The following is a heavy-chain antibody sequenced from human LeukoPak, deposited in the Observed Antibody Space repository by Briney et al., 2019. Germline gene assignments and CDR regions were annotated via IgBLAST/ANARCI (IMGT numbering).Heavy chain of an antibody. CDR2: IYSGTI. CDR1: GFTFNTYG. V-gene: IGHV3-53*01. D-gene: IGHD4/OR15-4a*01. Sequence: GGSLRLSCAASGFTFNTYGMSWVRQAPGKGLEWVSFIYSGTIHYSDSVKGRFTISRDNSKNTLYLQMNSLRAEDTAVYYCARRAGAYSHPYDYWGQGTLVTVSS. J-gene: IGHJ4*02. CDR3: ARRAGAYSHPYDY.